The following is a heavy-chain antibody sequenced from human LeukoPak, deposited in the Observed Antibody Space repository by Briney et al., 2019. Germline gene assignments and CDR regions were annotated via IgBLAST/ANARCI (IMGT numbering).Heavy chain of an antibody. CDR3: VKDSVAATHLDH. CDR2: IWYDGSNK. D-gene: IGHD2-15*01. CDR1: GFTFSSHG. J-gene: IGHJ4*02. Sequence: PGGSLRLSCAASGFTFSSHGMHWVRQAPGKGLERVAVIWYDGSNKYYADSVKGRFTISRDNSKNTLYLQMNSLRAEDTAVYYCVKDSVAATHLDHWGQGTLVTVSS. V-gene: IGHV3-33*06.